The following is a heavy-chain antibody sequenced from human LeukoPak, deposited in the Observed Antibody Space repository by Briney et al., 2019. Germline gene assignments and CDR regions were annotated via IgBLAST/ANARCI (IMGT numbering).Heavy chain of an antibody. V-gene: IGHV4-34*01. CDR3: ARQLWFGEFHFDY. Sequence: PSETLTLTCAVYGGSFSGYYWSWIRQPPGKGLEWTGEINHSGSTNYNPSLKSRVTISVDTSKNQFSLKLTSVTAADTAVYYCARQLWFGEFHFDYWGQGSLVTVSS. J-gene: IGHJ4*02. D-gene: IGHD3-10*01. CDR2: INHSGST. CDR1: GGSFSGYY.